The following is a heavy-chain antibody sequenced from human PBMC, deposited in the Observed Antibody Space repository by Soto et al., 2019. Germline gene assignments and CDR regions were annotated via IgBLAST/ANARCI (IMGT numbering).Heavy chain of an antibody. Sequence: QVQLVQSGAEVTKPGASVKVSCKASGYTLTSYGISWVRQAPVQGLEWMGWISAYNGDTNYAQSLQGRVTMTTDTSTTTAYVDLRSLRSDDTAVYYCATTIGYSYYYYGMDVCGQGTTVTVSS. V-gene: IGHV1-18*01. J-gene: IGHJ6*02. CDR2: ISAYNGDT. CDR3: ATTIGYSYYYYGMDV. CDR1: GYTLTSYG. D-gene: IGHD5-12*01.